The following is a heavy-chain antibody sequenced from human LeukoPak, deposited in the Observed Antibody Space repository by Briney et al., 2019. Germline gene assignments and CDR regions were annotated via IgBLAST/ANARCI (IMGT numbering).Heavy chain of an antibody. Sequence: PSGTLSLTCAVSGGSISSSNWWSWVRQPPGKGLEWIGEIYHSGSTNYNPSLKSRVTISVDTSKNQFSLKLTSVTAADTAVYFCARIGYYYHRGPDSDLYYFDYWGQGTLVTVSS. V-gene: IGHV4-4*02. CDR1: GGSISSSNW. J-gene: IGHJ4*02. CDR3: ARIGYYYHRGPDSDLYYFDY. D-gene: IGHD3-22*01. CDR2: IYHSGST.